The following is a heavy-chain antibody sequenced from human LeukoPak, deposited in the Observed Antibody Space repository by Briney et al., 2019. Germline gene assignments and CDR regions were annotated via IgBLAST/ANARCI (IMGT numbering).Heavy chain of an antibody. CDR3: ARQALDTAMVPYYYYYYMDV. CDR1: GYTFTRYY. D-gene: IGHD5-18*01. J-gene: IGHJ6*03. Sequence: WASVNVSCKASGYTFTRYYMYWVRQAPGQGLEWRGLINPSGGSTNYAQKFQGRVTMTRDTSTNTVYMELSSLRSDDTAVYYCARQALDTAMVPYYYYYYMDVWGKGTTVTVSS. V-gene: IGHV1-46*01. CDR2: INPSGGST.